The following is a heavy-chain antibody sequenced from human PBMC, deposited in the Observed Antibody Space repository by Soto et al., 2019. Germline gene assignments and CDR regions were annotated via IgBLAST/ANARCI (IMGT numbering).Heavy chain of an antibody. V-gene: IGHV3-74*01. D-gene: IGHD5-12*01. CDR2: INADGTST. CDR3: VKVLARGVGVPRFYFDS. J-gene: IGHJ4*02. Sequence: LRLSCAPSGFSFSNYGMHWVRQVSGKGLEWVSRINADGTSTSYADSVKGRFTISRDNAKNTLYLHVNSLRAEDTAVYYCVKVLARGVGVPRFYFDSCGQGALVTVYS. CDR1: GFSFSNYG.